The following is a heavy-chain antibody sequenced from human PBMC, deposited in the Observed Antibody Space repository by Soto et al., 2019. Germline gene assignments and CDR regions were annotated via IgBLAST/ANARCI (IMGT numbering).Heavy chain of an antibody. CDR3: AREGRSYYFDY. V-gene: IGHV3-33*01. J-gene: IGHJ4*02. CDR1: GFTFSSYG. CDR2: IWYDGSNK. Sequence: QVQLVESGGGVVQPGRSLRLSCAASGFTFSSYGMHWVRQAPGKGLEWVAVIWYDGSNKYNADSVKGRFTISRDNSKNTLYLQMNSLSAEDTAVYSCAREGRSYYFDYWGQGTLVTVSS.